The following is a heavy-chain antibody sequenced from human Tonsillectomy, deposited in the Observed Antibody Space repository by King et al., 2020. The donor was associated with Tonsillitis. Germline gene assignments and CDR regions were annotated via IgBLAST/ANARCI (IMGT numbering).Heavy chain of an antibody. CDR3: ARHDGALEHHYYGMDV. V-gene: IGHV3-30-3*01. CDR1: VFTSSNYA. CDR2: ISYDGSNK. J-gene: IGHJ6*02. Sequence: VQLVESGGGVVQPGRSLRLSCAASVFTSSNYALHWVRQAPGKGLQWVAFISYDGSNKYYADSVKGRFSISRDNSKNTVYLQVNSLRAEDTAVYYCARHDGALEHHYYGMDVWGQGTTVTVSS. D-gene: IGHD4-17*01.